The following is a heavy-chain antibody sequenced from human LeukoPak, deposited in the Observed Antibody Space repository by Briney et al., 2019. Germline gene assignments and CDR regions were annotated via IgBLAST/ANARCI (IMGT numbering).Heavy chain of an antibody. Sequence: SETLSLTCTVSGGSINNYYWSWVRQPPGAGLEWLAYIYYTGSTNYNPSLKTRLTISVDTSKNQFSLRLNSVTAADTAVYYCARPSSSWFPNAFDIWGQGTMVTVSS. D-gene: IGHD6-13*01. J-gene: IGHJ3*02. CDR1: GGSINNYY. V-gene: IGHV4-59*08. CDR2: IYYTGST. CDR3: ARPSSSWFPNAFDI.